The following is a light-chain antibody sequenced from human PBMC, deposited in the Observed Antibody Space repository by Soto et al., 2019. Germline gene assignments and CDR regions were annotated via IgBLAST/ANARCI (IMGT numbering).Light chain of an antibody. CDR2: GAS. CDR1: QSVSRTY. CDR3: QQYGTSQT. V-gene: IGKV3-20*01. Sequence: EIVLTQSPGTLSLSPGERATLSCRASQSVSRTYLAWYQQKPGQAPRLLIYGASSRAIAIPDRFSGSGSGTDFTLTISRLEPEDFAVYYCQQYGTSQTFGQGTKVEIK. J-gene: IGKJ1*01.